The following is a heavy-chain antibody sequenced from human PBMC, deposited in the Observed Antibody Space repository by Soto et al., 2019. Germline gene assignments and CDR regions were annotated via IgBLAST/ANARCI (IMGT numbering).Heavy chain of an antibody. J-gene: IGHJ4*02. V-gene: IGHV3-23*01. CDR3: AKGKGVGATPDGANC. CDR1: GFTFSRYG. CDR2: VRSDGDTT. D-gene: IGHD1-26*01. Sequence: EVQVLESGGGLVQPGGSLRLSCAASGFTFSRYGMNWVRQAPGKGLEWVSGVRSDGDTTYNADSVKGRFTVSRDNFKNTVDLQMHSLRVEDTAVYYCAKGKGVGATPDGANCWGQGTLVTVSS.